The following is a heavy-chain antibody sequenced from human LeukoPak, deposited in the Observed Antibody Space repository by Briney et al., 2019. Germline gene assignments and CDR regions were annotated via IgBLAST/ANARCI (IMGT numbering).Heavy chain of an antibody. Sequence: GGSLRLSCAASGFTFSSYAMSWVRQAPGKGLEWVSAISGSGGSTYNADSVKGRFTISRDNSKNTLYLQMNSLRAEDTAVYYCAKGHCSSFTCYANFEDWGQGTLVTVSS. CDR3: AKGHCSSFTCYANFED. J-gene: IGHJ4*02. CDR1: GFTFSSYA. V-gene: IGHV3-23*01. D-gene: IGHD2-2*01. CDR2: ISGSGGST.